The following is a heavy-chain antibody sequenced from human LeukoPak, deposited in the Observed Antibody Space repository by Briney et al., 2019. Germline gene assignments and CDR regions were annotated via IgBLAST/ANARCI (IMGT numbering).Heavy chain of an antibody. V-gene: IGHV3-53*01. CDR1: GFTVSSNC. CDR3: AKLGCTGTFCYANY. D-gene: IGHD2-2*01. J-gene: IGHJ4*02. Sequence: SGGSLRLSCAASGFTVSSNCMNWVRQAPGKGLEWLSVIYSGGGTYYADSMKGRFTISRDNSKNTPYLQMNSLRAEDTALYYCAKLGCTGTFCYANYWGQGTLVTVSS. CDR2: IYSGGGT.